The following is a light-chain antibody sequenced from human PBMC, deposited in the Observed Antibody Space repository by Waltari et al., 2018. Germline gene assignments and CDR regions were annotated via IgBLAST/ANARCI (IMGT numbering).Light chain of an antibody. CDR3: SSYTGSSTWV. Sequence: QSALTQPASVSGSPGQSITIPCPGTSSAFGGYNYVPRYQQDGGKAPKLLIYDVSKRPSGVSNRFSGSKSGNTASLTISGLQAEDEADYHCSSYTGSSTWVFGGGTKLTVL. CDR1: SSAFGGYNY. V-gene: IGLV2-14*01. CDR2: DVS. J-gene: IGLJ3*02.